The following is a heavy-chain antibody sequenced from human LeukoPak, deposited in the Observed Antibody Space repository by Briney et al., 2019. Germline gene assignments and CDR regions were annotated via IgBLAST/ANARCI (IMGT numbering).Heavy chain of an antibody. CDR3: ARDVGARVPNV. CDR2: IYYSGST. V-gene: IGHV4-59*12. CDR1: GGSISSYY. Sequence: SETLSLTCTVSGGSISSYYWSWIRQPPGKGLEWIGYIYYSGSTNYNPSLKSRVTISVDTSKNQFSLKLSSVTAADTAVYYCARDVGARVPNVWGKGTTVTVSS. J-gene: IGHJ6*04.